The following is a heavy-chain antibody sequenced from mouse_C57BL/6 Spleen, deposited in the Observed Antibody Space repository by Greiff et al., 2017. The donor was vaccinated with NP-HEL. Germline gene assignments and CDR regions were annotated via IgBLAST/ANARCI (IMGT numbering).Heavy chain of an antibody. CDR1: GFTFSDYG. CDR2: ISSGSSTI. CDR3: ARTYYYGSSNYFDY. V-gene: IGHV5-17*01. J-gene: IGHJ2*01. D-gene: IGHD1-1*01. Sequence: EVQGVESGGGLVKPGGSLKLYCAASGFTFSDYGMHWVRQAPEKGLEWVAYISSGSSTIYYADTVKGRFTISRDNAKNTLFLQMTSLRSEDTAIYYCARTYYYGSSNYFDYWGQGTTLTVSS.